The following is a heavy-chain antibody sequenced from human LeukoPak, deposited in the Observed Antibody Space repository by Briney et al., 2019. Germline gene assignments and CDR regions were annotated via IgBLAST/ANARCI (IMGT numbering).Heavy chain of an antibody. V-gene: IGHV3-33*06. CDR3: AKDLDYGGNADFDY. Sequence: GRSLRLSCAASGFTFSSYGMHWVRQAPGTGLEWVAVIWYDGSNKYYADSVKGRFTISRDNSKNTLYLQMNSLRAEDTAVYYCAKDLDYGGNADFDYWGQGTLVTVSS. CDR2: IWYDGSNK. CDR1: GFTFSSYG. J-gene: IGHJ4*02. D-gene: IGHD4-23*01.